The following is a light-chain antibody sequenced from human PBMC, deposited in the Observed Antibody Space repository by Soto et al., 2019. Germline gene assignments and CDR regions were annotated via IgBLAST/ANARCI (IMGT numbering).Light chain of an antibody. CDR3: QQSYTTPT. CDR2: STS. V-gene: IGKV1-39*01. CDR1: QNIKMY. J-gene: IGKJ1*01. Sequence: DIQMTQSPSSLSASVGDRVTIICRASQNIKMYLNWYHQKPGKAPNLLIYSTSKLHNGVPSRFSGGGSGTDFTLTISSLQPDDFGTFFCQQSYTTPTFGQGTKVEVK.